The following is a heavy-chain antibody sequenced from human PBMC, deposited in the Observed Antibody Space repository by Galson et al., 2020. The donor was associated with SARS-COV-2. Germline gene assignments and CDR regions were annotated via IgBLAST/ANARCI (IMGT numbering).Heavy chain of an antibody. CDR3: ARGAMRVAATLYYYGMDV. Sequence: ETSETLSLTCAISGDSVSSNSAAWNWIRQSPSRGLEWLGRTYYRSKWYNDYAVSVKSRITINPDTSKNQFSLQLNSVTPEDTAVYYCARGAMRVAATLYYYGMDVWGQGTTVTVSS. CDR1: GDSVSSNSAA. CDR2: TYYRSKWYN. J-gene: IGHJ6*02. D-gene: IGHD2-15*01. V-gene: IGHV6-1*01.